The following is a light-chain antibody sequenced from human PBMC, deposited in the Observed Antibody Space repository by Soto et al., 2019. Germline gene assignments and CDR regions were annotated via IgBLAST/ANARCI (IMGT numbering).Light chain of an antibody. V-gene: IGKV3-20*01. CDR3: HHYTRSPIFT. J-gene: IGKJ3*01. CDR1: QSVADNH. Sequence: EVVLTQSPGTLSLSAGERATLSCRASQSVADNHLAWYQQKPGQAPRLLIYDASTRAAGIPDRFSGSGSGTDFTLTISRLEPVDFGVYFCHHYTRSPIFTFGPGTTVD. CDR2: DAS.